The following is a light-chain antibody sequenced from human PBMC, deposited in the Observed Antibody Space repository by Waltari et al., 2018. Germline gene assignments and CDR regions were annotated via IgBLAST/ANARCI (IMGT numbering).Light chain of an antibody. CDR3: QQYRDYPLT. J-gene: IGKJ4*01. CDR1: QSISSW. CDR2: DAS. Sequence: DIQMTQSPSTLSASVGDRVTITCRASQSISSWLAWYQQKPGKAPKLLIDDASSLESGVPSRFSGSGSGTEFALTISSLQPDDFATYYCQQYRDYPLTFGGGTNLEIK. V-gene: IGKV1-5*01.